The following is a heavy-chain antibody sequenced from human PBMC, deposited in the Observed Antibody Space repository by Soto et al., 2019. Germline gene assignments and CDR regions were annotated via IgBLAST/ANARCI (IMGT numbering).Heavy chain of an antibody. Sequence: SVKVSCKALGNTFTYRYLHWVRQAPGQALEWMGWITPFNGDVHYAQKFQERVTITRDRSINTAYMRMSSLRSEDTVMYYCASGGAGSGPFTWELPDHWGQGTLVTVSS. J-gene: IGHJ4*02. CDR2: ITPFNGDV. CDR3: ASGGAGSGPFTWELPDH. D-gene: IGHD1-26*01. V-gene: IGHV1-45*02. CDR1: GNTFTYRY.